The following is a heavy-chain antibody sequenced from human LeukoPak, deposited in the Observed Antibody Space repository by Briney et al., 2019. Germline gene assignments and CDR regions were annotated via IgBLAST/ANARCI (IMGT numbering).Heavy chain of an antibody. CDR3: ARHGASSSSFIRY. CDR1: GGSISSYY. Sequence: PSETLSLTCTVSGGSISSYYWSWIRQPPGKGLEWIGYIYTSGSTNYNPSLKSRVTISVDTSKNQFSLKLGSVTAADTAVYYCARHGASSSSFIRYWGQGTLVTVSS. D-gene: IGHD6-6*01. CDR2: IYTSGST. J-gene: IGHJ4*02. V-gene: IGHV4-4*09.